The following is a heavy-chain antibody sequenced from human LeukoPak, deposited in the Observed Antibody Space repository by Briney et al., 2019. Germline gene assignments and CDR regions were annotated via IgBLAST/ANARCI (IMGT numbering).Heavy chain of an antibody. Sequence: GRSLRLSCAASGFTFSSYWMHWVRQVPGKGLVWVARINPGGSSITYADSVKGRFTISRDNARNTLYLQMDSLRAEDTGVYYCARSNQADDYWGQGTLVTVSS. CDR1: GFTFSSYW. CDR2: INPGGSSI. J-gene: IGHJ4*02. D-gene: IGHD1-14*01. V-gene: IGHV3-74*01. CDR3: ARSNQADDY.